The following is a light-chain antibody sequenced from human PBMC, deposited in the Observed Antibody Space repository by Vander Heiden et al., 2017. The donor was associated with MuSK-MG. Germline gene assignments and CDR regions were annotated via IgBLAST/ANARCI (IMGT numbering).Light chain of an antibody. CDR3: QSYDSSLSGWV. V-gene: IGLV1-40*01. Sequence: QSVLTQPPSVSGAPGPRVTISCTVSSSNIGAGYDVHWYQQRPGTAPKLLIYGNSNRPSGVPDRFSGSKSGTSASLAITGLQAEEEADYYCQSYDSSLSGWVFGGGTKLTVL. CDR1: SSNIGAGYD. J-gene: IGLJ3*02. CDR2: GNS.